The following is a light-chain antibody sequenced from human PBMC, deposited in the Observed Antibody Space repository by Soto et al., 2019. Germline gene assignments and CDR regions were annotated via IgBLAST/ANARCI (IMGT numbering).Light chain of an antibody. Sequence: EIMLKQSPGTLSLSTGERVTLPCRASQSVNINLAWYYQKPGQAPRLLISEASTRATGIPARFSGGGSGTKFTLTISSLQSEDFAVYYCQQYGDWPAPFGQGAKVDIK. CDR2: EAS. CDR1: QSVNIN. J-gene: IGKJ1*01. CDR3: QQYGDWPAP. V-gene: IGKV3-15*01.